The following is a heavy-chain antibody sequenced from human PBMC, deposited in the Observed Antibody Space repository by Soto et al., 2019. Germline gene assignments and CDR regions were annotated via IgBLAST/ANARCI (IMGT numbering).Heavy chain of an antibody. J-gene: IGHJ5*02. CDR2: IYSNGNK. D-gene: IGHD1-1*01. CDR1: GFSLNSSGVG. CDR3: SRRTFRRPTGVFALGWLGP. Sequence: QISFKESGPSLVKPTQTLTLTCTFSGFSLNSSGVGVGWIRQPPGKGLEWLAIIYSNGNKRYSPSLKNRLTIARGSAEVGVGHTIIDMDPVDSRTYFGSRRTFRRPTGVFALGWLGPWGHCDLVTVYS. V-gene: IGHV2-5*04.